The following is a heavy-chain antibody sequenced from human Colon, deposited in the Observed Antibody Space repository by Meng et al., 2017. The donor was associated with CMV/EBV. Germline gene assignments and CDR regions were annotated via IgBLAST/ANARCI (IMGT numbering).Heavy chain of an antibody. CDR3: AKDLGSYGVNSYYYYGLDV. D-gene: IGHD4/OR15-4a*01. CDR2: VWYGGNTK. J-gene: IGHJ6*02. Sequence: GESLKISCAASGFTVSTNYMSWVRQAPGKGLEWVAAVWYGGNTKYYADSVRGRFTISRDDSKNTLSLQMNSLRAEDTAVYYCAKDLGSYGVNSYYYYGLDVWGQGTTDTVSS. CDR1: GFTVSTNY. V-gene: IGHV3-33*06.